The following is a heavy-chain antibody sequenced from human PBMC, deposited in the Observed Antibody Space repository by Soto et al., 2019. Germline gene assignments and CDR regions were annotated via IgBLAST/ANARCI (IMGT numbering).Heavy chain of an antibody. CDR1: GIIFTTYA. D-gene: IGHD6-19*01. Sequence: QVHLVESGGGVVQPGRSLRLSCAASGIIFTTYAMHWVRQAPGKGLEWVAVISYDGKYEYYADSVRGRFTISRDNSKNTLYLQMDSLRPDDTALFYCARSSVAGTWGYYFDYRGQGALVTVSS. CDR2: ISYDGKYE. J-gene: IGHJ4*02. V-gene: IGHV3-30*04. CDR3: ARSSVAGTWGYYFDY.